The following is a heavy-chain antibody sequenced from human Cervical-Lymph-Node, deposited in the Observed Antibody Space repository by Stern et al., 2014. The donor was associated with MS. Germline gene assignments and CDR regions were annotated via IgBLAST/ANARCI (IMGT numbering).Heavy chain of an antibody. CDR2: IHPGDSEP. CDR1: GYKFTNNW. D-gene: IGHD5-24*01. J-gene: IGHJ4*02. V-gene: IGHV5-51*03. Sequence: EVQLVQSGAEVKKPGESLRISCEVSGYKFTNNWIRWVRPMPGTGLELMGIIHPGDSEPRYSPSFQGQVTILVDKSNTTAYLQWSSLKASDTALYYCARRGHGYMGIDYWGQGTPVTVSS. CDR3: ARRGHGYMGIDY.